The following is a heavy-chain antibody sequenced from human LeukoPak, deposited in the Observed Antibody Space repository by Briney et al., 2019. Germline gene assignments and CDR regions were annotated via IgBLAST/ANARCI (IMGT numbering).Heavy chain of an antibody. CDR1: GGSFTHYY. Sequence: SETLSLTCAVSGGSFTHYYWSWIRQPPGKGLQWIGYIYSSGTTKYNPSLKSRVTISLDMPNNQFSLKLSSVTAADTAVYYCARTLTVTEPGGAFDIWGQGTMVTVSS. J-gene: IGHJ3*02. V-gene: IGHV4-59*01. D-gene: IGHD4-17*01. CDR2: IYSSGTT. CDR3: ARTLTVTEPGGAFDI.